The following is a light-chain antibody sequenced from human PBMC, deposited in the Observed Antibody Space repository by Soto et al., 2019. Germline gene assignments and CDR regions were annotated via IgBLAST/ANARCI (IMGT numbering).Light chain of an antibody. Sequence: IQMTQSPSSLSASIGDRFTVTCHASQNITNNLIWYQQKPGKAPNLLIYHASKLAKGVTSRFSGSGSGTDFSFIITSLQREDLATYYCQQYYGLPPLTFGQGTRLEIK. CDR1: QNITNN. CDR3: QQYYGLPPLT. J-gene: IGKJ5*01. V-gene: IGKV1-33*01. CDR2: HAS.